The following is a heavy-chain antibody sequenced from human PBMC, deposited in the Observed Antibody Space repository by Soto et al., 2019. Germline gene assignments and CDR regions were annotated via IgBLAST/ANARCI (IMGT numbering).Heavy chain of an antibody. Sequence: SETLSLTCAVSGYSISSGNYWAWIRQPPGRGREWMGSLYHIGSTHYNTSLKSRVTISVDSSKNHFSLELSSVTAADTAIYYCRSSTSCYDESYVDVWGQGTMVTVSS. J-gene: IGHJ6*02. CDR2: LYHIGST. CDR1: GYSISSGNY. V-gene: IGHV4-38-2*01. D-gene: IGHD2-2*01. CDR3: RSSTSCYDESYVDV.